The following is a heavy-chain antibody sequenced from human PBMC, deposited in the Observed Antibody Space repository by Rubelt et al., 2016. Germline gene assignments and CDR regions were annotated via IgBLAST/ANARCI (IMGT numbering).Heavy chain of an antibody. D-gene: IGHD2-21*02. CDR2: IRYDGSNK. V-gene: IGHV3-30*02. J-gene: IGHJ4*02. CDR3: AKGGNVVVTARLYYFDY. CDR1: GFTFSSYG. Sequence: QVQLVESGGGVVQPGGSLRLSCAASGFTFSSYGMHWVRQAPGKGLEWVAFIRYDGSNKYYADSAKGRFTISRDNSKNTLYLQMNSLRAEDTAVYYCAKGGNVVVTARLYYFDYWGQGTLVTVSS.